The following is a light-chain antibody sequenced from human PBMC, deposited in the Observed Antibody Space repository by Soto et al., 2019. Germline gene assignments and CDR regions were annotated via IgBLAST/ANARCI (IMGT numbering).Light chain of an antibody. CDR2: SAS. CDR3: QQSYTAPFT. J-gene: IGKJ3*01. CDR1: QSICTS. V-gene: IGKV1-39*01. Sequence: DFQMTQSPSSLSASVGDRVSITCRASQSICTSLNLYQQKPGKAPKLLIYSASTLQGGGPSRFSGSGSGTDFTLTISSLQPEDFATYYCQQSYTAPFTFGPGTKVDVK.